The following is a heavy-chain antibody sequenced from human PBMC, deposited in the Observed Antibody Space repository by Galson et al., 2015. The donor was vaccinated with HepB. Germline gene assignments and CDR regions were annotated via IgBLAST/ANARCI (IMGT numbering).Heavy chain of an antibody. CDR3: ARIAAAGILSIHRHYWYFDL. CDR2: IYYSGST. D-gene: IGHD6-13*01. V-gene: IGHV4-59*01. Sequence: SETLSLTCTVSGGSISSYYWSWIRQPPGKGLEWIGYIYYSGSTNYNPSLKSRVTISVDTSKNQFSLKLSSVTAADTAVYYCARIAAAGILSIHRHYWYFDLWGRGTLVTVSS. CDR1: GGSISSYY. J-gene: IGHJ2*01.